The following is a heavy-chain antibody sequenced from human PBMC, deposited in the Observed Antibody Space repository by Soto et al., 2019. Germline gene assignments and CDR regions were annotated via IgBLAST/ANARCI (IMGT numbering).Heavy chain of an antibody. CDR2: IYYSGST. D-gene: IGHD6-19*01. CDR1: GGSISSYY. Sequence: QVQLQESGPGLVKPSETLSLTCTVSGGSISSYYWSWIRQPPGKGLEWIGYIYYSGSTNYNPSLTSRVTISVDTSKNQFALKLSSVTAADTAVYYCARVEYSSGWYNFDYWGQGTLVTVSS. CDR3: ARVEYSSGWYNFDY. V-gene: IGHV4-59*01. J-gene: IGHJ4*02.